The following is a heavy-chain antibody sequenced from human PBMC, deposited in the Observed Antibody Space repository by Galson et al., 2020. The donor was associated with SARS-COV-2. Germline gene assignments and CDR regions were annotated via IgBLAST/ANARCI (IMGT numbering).Heavy chain of an antibody. V-gene: IGHV4-59*01. CDR1: GGSISSYY. CDR3: ARDYTVVGATVGFDY. CDR2: IYYSGST. D-gene: IGHD1-26*01. J-gene: IGHJ4*02. Sequence: SETLSLTCTVSGGSISSYYWSWIRQPPGKGLEWIGYIYYSGSTNYNPSLKSRVTISVDTSKNQFSLKLSSVTAADTAVYYCARDYTVVGATVGFDYWGQGTLVTVSS.